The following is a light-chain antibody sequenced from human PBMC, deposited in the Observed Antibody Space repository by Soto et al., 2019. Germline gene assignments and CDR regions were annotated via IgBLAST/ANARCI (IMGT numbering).Light chain of an antibody. Sequence: DIQMTQSPSSLSASVGDRVTVTCQASQDLSNDLNWYQQKPGKAPKLLIYGASNLETGVPSRFSGSGSGTDFTFTISILQPEDLATYYCQQYHDLPYTFGQGTKLDIK. J-gene: IGKJ2*01. V-gene: IGKV1-33*01. CDR3: QQYHDLPYT. CDR1: QDLSND. CDR2: GAS.